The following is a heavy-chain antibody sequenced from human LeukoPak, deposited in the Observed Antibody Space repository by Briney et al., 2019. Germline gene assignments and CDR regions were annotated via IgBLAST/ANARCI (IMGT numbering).Heavy chain of an antibody. CDR2: IYYSGST. D-gene: IGHD6-19*01. Sequence: PSETLSLTCTVSGGSISSYYWSWIRQPPGKGLEWIGYIYYSGSTNYNPSLKSRVTISVDTSKNQFSLKLSSVTAADTAVYYCARDGSGWYYFDYGGRGPLVTVSS. CDR1: GGSISSYY. J-gene: IGHJ4*02. CDR3: ARDGSGWYYFDY. V-gene: IGHV4-59*01.